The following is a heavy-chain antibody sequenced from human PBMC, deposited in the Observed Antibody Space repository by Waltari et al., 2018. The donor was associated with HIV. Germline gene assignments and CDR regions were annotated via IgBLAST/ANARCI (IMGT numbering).Heavy chain of an antibody. V-gene: IGHV1-24*01. CDR1: GYTLSELS. Sequence: QVQLVQSGAEVKKPGAAVKVSCKVAGYTLSELSIHWVRQAAGKGFEWMGGFDPEEGEAIYAQKFQGRVTMTEDTSTDTAYMEVANLKFEDTAVYYCTAGEPPGGYWGQGTLVTVSS. D-gene: IGHD1-1*01. CDR3: TAGEPPGGY. CDR2: FDPEEGEA. J-gene: IGHJ4*02.